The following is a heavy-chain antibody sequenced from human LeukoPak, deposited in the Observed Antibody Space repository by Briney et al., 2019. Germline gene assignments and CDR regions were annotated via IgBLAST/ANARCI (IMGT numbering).Heavy chain of an antibody. D-gene: IGHD3-10*01. CDR1: GFTFSRYS. CDR3: ARDGWFGDYNWFDP. Sequence: GGSLRLSCAASGFTFSRYSMNWVRQAPGKGLEGVSYISSASNTIYYADSVKGRFTISRDNAKNSLDLQMNSLRAEDTAMYYCARDGWFGDYNWFDPWGQGTLVTVSS. V-gene: IGHV3-48*01. CDR2: ISSASNTI. J-gene: IGHJ5*02.